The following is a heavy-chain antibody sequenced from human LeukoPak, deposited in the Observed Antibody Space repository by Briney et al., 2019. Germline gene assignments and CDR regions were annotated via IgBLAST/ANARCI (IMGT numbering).Heavy chain of an antibody. D-gene: IGHD3-3*01. CDR1: GGTFCSYA. CDR3: GGSTLNYDFWSGYPRYYYYYMDV. Sequence: SVKVSCKASGGTFCSYAISWVRQAPGQGLEWMGGIIPIFGTANYAQKFQGRVTITTDESTSTAYMELSSLRSEDTAVYYCGGSTLNYDFWSGYPRYYYYYMDVWGKGTTVTVSS. V-gene: IGHV1-69*05. J-gene: IGHJ6*03. CDR2: IIPIFGTA.